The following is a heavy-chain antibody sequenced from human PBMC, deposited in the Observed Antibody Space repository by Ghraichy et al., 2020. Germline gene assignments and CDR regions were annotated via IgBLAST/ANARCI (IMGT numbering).Heavy chain of an antibody. CDR1: GYTFTGYY. CDR2: INPNSGGT. Sequence: ASVKVSCKASGYTFTGYYMHWVRQAPGQGLEWMGRINPNSGGTNYVQKFQGRVTMTRDTSISTAYMELSRLRSDDTAVYYCARDGIAVAGEFGYWGQGTLVTVSS. CDR3: ARDGIAVAGEFGY. V-gene: IGHV1-2*06. D-gene: IGHD6-19*01. J-gene: IGHJ4*02.